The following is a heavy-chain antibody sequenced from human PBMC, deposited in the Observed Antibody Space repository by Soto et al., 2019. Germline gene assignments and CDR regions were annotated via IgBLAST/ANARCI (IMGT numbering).Heavy chain of an antibody. CDR1: GGSISSSSYY. J-gene: IGHJ4*02. D-gene: IGHD3-10*01. V-gene: IGHV4-39*01. Sequence: SETLSLTCTVSGGSISSSSYYWGWIRQPPGKGLEWIGSIYYSGNTYHNPSLKSRVTISVDTAENQFSLKLSSVTAADTSVYYCARQYFFGSGSYYNRTFDFWGQGTLVTVSS. CDR2: IYYSGNT. CDR3: ARQYFFGSGSYYNRTFDF.